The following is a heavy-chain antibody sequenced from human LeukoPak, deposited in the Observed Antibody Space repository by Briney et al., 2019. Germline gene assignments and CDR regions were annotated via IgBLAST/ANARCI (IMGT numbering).Heavy chain of an antibody. J-gene: IGHJ4*02. Sequence: SCKASGYTFTSSAISWVRQAPGKGLEWVANIKQDGSEKYYVDSVKGRFTISRDNAKNSLYLQMNSLRAEDTAVYYCASPGVKGGLSSFDYWGQGTLVTVSS. CDR1: GYTFTSSA. CDR2: IKQDGSEK. CDR3: ASPGVKGGLSSFDY. V-gene: IGHV3-7*01. D-gene: IGHD3-16*02.